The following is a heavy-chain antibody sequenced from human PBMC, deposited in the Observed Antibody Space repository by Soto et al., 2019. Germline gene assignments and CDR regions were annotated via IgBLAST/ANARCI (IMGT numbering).Heavy chain of an antibody. CDR2: LSSSSGCI. V-gene: IGHV3-21*01. Sequence: EVQLVESGGGLVKPGGSLRLSCAASGFTFSSYSMNWVRQAPGKGLEWVSSLSSSSGCIYYADSVKGRFTISRDNPKNSLYLQIKSLRAEDTAVYYCAREKNDFWSGCLYYYYYCMGVLGQGTKV. CDR3: AREKNDFWSGCLYYYYYCMGV. D-gene: IGHD3-3*01. J-gene: IGHJ6*02. CDR1: GFTFSSYS.